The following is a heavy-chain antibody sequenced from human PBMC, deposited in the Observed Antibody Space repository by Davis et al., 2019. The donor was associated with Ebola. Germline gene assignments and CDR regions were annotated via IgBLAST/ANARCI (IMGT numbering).Heavy chain of an antibody. J-gene: IGHJ4*02. V-gene: IGHV1-18*01. CDR3: ARGYCSGGSCLFDY. CDR1: GYTFTSYG. Sequence: AASVKVSCKASGYTFTSYGISWVRQAPGQGLEWMGWISAYNGNTNYAKKLQGRVTMTTDTSTSTAYMELRSLRSDDTAVYYCARGYCSGGSCLFDYWGQGTLVTVSS. CDR2: ISAYNGNT. D-gene: IGHD2-15*01.